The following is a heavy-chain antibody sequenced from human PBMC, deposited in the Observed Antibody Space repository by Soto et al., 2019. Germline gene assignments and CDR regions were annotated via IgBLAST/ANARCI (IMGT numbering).Heavy chain of an antibody. J-gene: IGHJ3*02. D-gene: IGHD3-10*01. CDR3: ATTYYYGSGSYSGSDAFDI. CDR2: FDPEDGET. CDR1: GYTLTELS. Sequence: GASVKVSCKVSGYTLTELSMHWVRQAPGKGLEWMGGFDPEDGETIYAQKFQGRVTMTEDTSTDTAYMELSSLRSEDTAVYYCATTYYYGSGSYSGSDAFDIWGQGTMVTVSS. V-gene: IGHV1-24*01.